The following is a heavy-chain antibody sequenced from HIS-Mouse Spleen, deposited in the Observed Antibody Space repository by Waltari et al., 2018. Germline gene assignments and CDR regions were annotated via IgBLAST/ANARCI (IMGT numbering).Heavy chain of an antibody. V-gene: IGHV4-34*01. Sequence: QVQLQQWGTGLLKPSETLSLTCAVYGGSFSGYYWSWSRQPPGKGLEWIGEINHSGSTNYNPSLKSRVTISVDTSKNQFSLKLSSVTAADTAVYYCARGGQRIAVAGPFFDYWGQGTLVTVSS. CDR3: ARGGQRIAVAGPFFDY. D-gene: IGHD6-19*01. CDR1: GGSFSGYY. J-gene: IGHJ4*02. CDR2: INHSGST.